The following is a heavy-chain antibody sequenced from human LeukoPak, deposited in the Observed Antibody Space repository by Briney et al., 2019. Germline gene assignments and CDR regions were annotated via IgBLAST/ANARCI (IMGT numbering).Heavy chain of an antibody. CDR1: GFTFSSYA. J-gene: IGHJ5*02. Sequence: PGGSLRLSCAASGFTFSSYAMSWVRQAPGKGLEWVSAISGSGGSTYYADSVKGRFTISRDNSKNTPYLQMNSLRAEDTAVYYCAKGVLTGYHGGPNWFDPWGQGTLVTVSS. CDR2: ISGSGGST. CDR3: AKGVLTGYHGGPNWFDP. D-gene: IGHD3-9*01. V-gene: IGHV3-23*01.